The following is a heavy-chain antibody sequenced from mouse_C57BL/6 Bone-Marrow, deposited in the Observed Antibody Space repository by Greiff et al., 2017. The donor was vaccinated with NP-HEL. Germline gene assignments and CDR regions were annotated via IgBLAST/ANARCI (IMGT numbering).Heavy chain of an antibody. CDR1: GYTFTSYW. Sequence: VQLQQPGAELVKPGASVKLSCKASGYTFTSYWMQWVKQRPGQGLEWIGEIDPSDSYTNYNQKFKGKATLTVDTSSSTAYMQLSSLTSEDSAVYYCGRRNGYDGYAMDDCGQGTSVPVSS. J-gene: IGHJ4*01. D-gene: IGHD2-2*01. CDR3: GRRNGYDGYAMDD. CDR2: IDPSDSYT. V-gene: IGHV1-50*01.